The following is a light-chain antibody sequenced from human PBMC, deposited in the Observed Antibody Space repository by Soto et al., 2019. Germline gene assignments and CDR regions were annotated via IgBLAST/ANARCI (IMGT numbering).Light chain of an antibody. CDR1: QSISSW. Sequence: DIQMTQSPSTLSASVGDRVTITCRASQSISSWLAWYQQKPGKAPKLLIYKASSLETGVPSRFRGRGAGTEVTLTISSLQPDDFATYYCQQYDSYSTFGQGTKVEIK. V-gene: IGKV1-5*03. J-gene: IGKJ1*01. CDR2: KAS. CDR3: QQYDSYST.